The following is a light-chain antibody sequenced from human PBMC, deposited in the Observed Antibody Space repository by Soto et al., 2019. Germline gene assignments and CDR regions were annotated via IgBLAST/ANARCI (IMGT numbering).Light chain of an antibody. CDR1: QGISNY. CDR3: QQRSKWPLT. Sequence: EIVLTQSPAILSLSPGESATLSCRASQGISNYLVWYQQNPGQAPRLLISDTSNRATGIPARFSGSGSGTDFTLTISSLESEDFAVYFCQQRSKWPLTFGGGTRVEI. J-gene: IGKJ4*01. CDR2: DTS. V-gene: IGKV3-11*01.